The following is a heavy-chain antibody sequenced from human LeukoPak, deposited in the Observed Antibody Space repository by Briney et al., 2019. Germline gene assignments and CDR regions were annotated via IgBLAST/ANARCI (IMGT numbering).Heavy chain of an antibody. V-gene: IGHV1-69*13. J-gene: IGHJ4*02. CDR2: IIPIIGTA. D-gene: IGHD3-10*01. CDR1: GGTFTSYA. CDR3: ATTYGSGSYFLDY. Sequence: SVKVSCKASGGTFTSYAISWVRQAPGQGLEWMGGIIPIIGTANYAQKFQGRVTITADESTSTAYMELSSLRSEDTAVYYCATTYGSGSYFLDYWGQGTLVTVSS.